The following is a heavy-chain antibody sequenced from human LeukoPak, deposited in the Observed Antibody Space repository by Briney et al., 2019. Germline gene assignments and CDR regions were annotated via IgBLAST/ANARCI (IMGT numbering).Heavy chain of an antibody. CDR1: EYTFTSYL. D-gene: IGHD3-3*01. V-gene: IGHV1-46*01. J-gene: IGHJ6*03. CDR2: INPSGGST. Sequence: ASVKVSCKASEYTFTSYLMHWVRQAPGQGLEWMGIINPSGGSTNYAQKFQGRVTMTRDTSTGTVYMELSSLRSDDTAVYYCARAAYYDFWSGYYEYYYYMDVWGKGTTVTVSS. CDR3: ARAAYYDFWSGYYEYYYYMDV.